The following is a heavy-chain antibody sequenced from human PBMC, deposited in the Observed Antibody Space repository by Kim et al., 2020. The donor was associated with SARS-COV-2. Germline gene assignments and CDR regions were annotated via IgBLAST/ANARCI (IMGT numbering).Heavy chain of an antibody. Sequence: SQTLSLTCAISGDSVSSSSAAWNLVRQSPSRGLEWLGRTFYRSKWYNEYALSVKSRITINPDTSKNQFSLQLNSVSPEDTAVYYCAREDYGGDSRGFDYWGQGTLVTVSS. CDR1: GDSVSSSSAA. CDR2: TFYRSKWYN. D-gene: IGHD2-21*02. V-gene: IGHV6-1*01. J-gene: IGHJ4*02. CDR3: AREDYGGDSRGFDY.